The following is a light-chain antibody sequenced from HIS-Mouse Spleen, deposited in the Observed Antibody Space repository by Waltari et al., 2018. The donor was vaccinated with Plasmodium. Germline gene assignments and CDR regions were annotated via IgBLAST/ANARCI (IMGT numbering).Light chain of an antibody. CDR3: QQYDNLPLT. Sequence: DIQMTQSPSSLSESVGYRLTITCQASQDISNYLNWYQQKPGKAPKLLIYDASNLETGVPSRFSGSGSGTDFTFTISSLQPEDIATYYCQQYDNLPLTFGGGTKVEIK. CDR2: DAS. CDR1: QDISNY. V-gene: IGKV1-33*01. J-gene: IGKJ4*01.